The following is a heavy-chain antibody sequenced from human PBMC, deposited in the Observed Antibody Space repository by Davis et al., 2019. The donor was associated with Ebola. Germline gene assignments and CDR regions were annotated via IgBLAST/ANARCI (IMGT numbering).Heavy chain of an antibody. CDR1: GFTVSSNY. CDR3: ARDRVATPGHYYYGMDV. D-gene: IGHD5-12*01. Sequence: PGGSLRLSCAASGFTVSSNYMSWVRQAPGKGLEWVSVIYSGGSTYYADSVKGRFTISRHNSKNTLYLQMNSLRAEDTAVYYCARDRVATPGHYYYGMDVWGQGTTVTVSS. J-gene: IGHJ6*02. V-gene: IGHV3-53*04. CDR2: IYSGGST.